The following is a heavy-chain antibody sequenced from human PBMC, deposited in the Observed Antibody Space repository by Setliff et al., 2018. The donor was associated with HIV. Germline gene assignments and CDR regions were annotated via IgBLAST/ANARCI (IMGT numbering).Heavy chain of an antibody. CDR1: GFTVSGNY. CDR2: IYSGGNR. CDR3: AKDYTATFWEYNWYDV. J-gene: IGHJ5*02. Sequence: GSLRLSCAASGFTVSGNYLNWVRQAPGKGLEWVSVIYSGGNRNYADSVKGRFTISREDAKDTLSLQLNNVRAEDTAVYFCAKDYTATFWEYNWYDVWGQGTLVTVSS. D-gene: IGHD3-3*01. V-gene: IGHV3-53*01.